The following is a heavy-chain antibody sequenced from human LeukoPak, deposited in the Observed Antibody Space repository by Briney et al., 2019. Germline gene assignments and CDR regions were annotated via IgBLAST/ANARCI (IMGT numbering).Heavy chain of an antibody. J-gene: IGHJ4*02. CDR3: ASAYSSSWFFDY. CDR1: GGSISSSSYY. CDR2: IYYSGST. Sequence: PSETLSLTCTVSGGSISSSSYYWGWIRQPPGKGLEWIRSIYYSGSTYYNPSLKSRVTISVDTSKNQFSLKLSSVTAADTAVYYCASAYSSSWFFDYWGQGTLVTVSS. D-gene: IGHD6-13*01. V-gene: IGHV4-39*07.